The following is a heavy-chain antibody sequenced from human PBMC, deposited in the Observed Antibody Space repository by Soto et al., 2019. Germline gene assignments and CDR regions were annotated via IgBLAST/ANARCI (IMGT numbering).Heavy chain of an antibody. CDR1: GFAFSTYG. Sequence: QVQLVESGGGVVQPGRSLRLSFAASGFAFSTYGIHWVRQAPGKGLEWVAVLWYDGSNKYYADSVKGRFTIPRDNSKSALYLQMEGLRAEDTAVYYCARGVGPYDYWGPRNLVTVSS. J-gene: IGHJ4*02. D-gene: IGHD1-26*01. CDR2: LWYDGSNK. CDR3: ARGVGPYDY. V-gene: IGHV3-33*01.